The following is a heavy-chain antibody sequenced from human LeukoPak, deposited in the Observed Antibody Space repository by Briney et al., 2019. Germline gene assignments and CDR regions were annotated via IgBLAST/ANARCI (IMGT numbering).Heavy chain of an antibody. CDR3: ASFCGRGGDCHSRFDY. CDR2: INPNSGGT. Sequence: ASVKVSCKASGYTLIGYYMHWVRQAPGQGLEWMGWINPNSGGTNYAQNFQGRVTMTRDTSITTAYMELSWLRSDDTAVYYCASFCGRGGDCHSRFDYWGQGALVTVSS. D-gene: IGHD2-21*02. J-gene: IGHJ4*02. V-gene: IGHV1-2*02. CDR1: GYTLIGYY.